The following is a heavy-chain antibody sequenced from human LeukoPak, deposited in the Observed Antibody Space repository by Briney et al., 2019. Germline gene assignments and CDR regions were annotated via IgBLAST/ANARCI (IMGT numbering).Heavy chain of an antibody. J-gene: IGHJ5*02. Sequence: SETLSLTCTVSGGSIYTGDYYWAWIRQPPGKALEWIGSLFYSGNMYYSPSLKSRVTISVDTSQNQFPLNLNSVTAADTAVYYCARVSYLRSGRFDPWGQGTLVTVSS. CDR2: LFYSGNM. V-gene: IGHV4-39*06. CDR3: ARVSYLRSGRFDP. CDR1: GGSIYTGDYY. D-gene: IGHD1-14*01.